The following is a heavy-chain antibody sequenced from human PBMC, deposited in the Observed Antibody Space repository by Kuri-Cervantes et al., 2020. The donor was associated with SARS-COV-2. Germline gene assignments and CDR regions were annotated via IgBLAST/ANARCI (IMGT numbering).Heavy chain of an antibody. D-gene: IGHD5-12*01. Sequence: GESLKISCAASGFTFSNAWMNWVRQAPGKGLEWVSAISGSGGSTYYADSVKGRFTISRDNSKNTLYLQMNSLRAEDTAVYYCAKDTWIRAYYFDYWGQGTLVTVSS. CDR3: AKDTWIRAYYFDY. CDR2: ISGSGGST. V-gene: IGHV3-23*01. CDR1: GFTFSNAW. J-gene: IGHJ4*02.